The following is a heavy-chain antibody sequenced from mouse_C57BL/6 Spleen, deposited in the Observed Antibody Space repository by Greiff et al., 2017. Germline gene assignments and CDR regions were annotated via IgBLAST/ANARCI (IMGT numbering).Heavy chain of an antibody. CDR2: IDPEAGET. CDR3: ARENPSYAMDY. J-gene: IGHJ4*01. V-gene: IGHV14-2*01. CDR1: GFNIKDYY. Sequence: VQLQQSGAELVTPGASVKLSCTASGFNIKDYYMHWVKQRTEQGLEWIGRIDPEAGETKYAPKFPGKATLTADTSSNTAYLQLSSLTSEDTAVYYCARENPSYAMDYWGQGTSVTVSS.